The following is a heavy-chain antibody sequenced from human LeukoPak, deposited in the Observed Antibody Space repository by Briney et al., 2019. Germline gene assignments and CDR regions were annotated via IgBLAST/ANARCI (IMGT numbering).Heavy chain of an antibody. D-gene: IGHD2-15*01. CDR3: ADHFPYCSRGSCSYFDR. CDR2: ISAGGDVT. Sequence: PGGSLRLSCAASGFTFSTYAMSWVRQAPGKGLEWVCAISAGGDVTFYADSVKGRFTVSRDNPKNTLSLQMNSLRGEDTAIYYCADHFPYCSRGSCSYFDRWGQGTLVTVSS. J-gene: IGHJ4*02. CDR1: GFTFSTYA. V-gene: IGHV3-23*01.